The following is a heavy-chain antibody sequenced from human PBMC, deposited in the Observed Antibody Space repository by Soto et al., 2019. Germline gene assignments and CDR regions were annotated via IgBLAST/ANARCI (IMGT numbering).Heavy chain of an antibody. D-gene: IGHD2-15*01. CDR1: GGSISSGGYY. CDR3: ARASTIVVVVAATPELNWFDA. V-gene: IGHV4-31*03. Sequence: SETLSLTCTVSGGSISSGGYYWSWIRQHPGKGLEWIGYIYYSGSTYYNPSLKSRVTISVDTSKNQFSLKLSSVTAADTAVYYCARASTIVVVVAATPELNWFDAWGQGTLVTVSS. CDR2: IYYSGST. J-gene: IGHJ5*02.